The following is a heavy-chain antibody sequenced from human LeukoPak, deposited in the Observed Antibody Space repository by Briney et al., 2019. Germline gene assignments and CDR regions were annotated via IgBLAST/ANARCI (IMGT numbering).Heavy chain of an antibody. J-gene: IGHJ4*02. CDR3: ARRGSGWYVGY. D-gene: IGHD6-19*01. V-gene: IGHV5-51*01. Sequence: GESLKISCTGSGYRFTDYWIAWVRQMPGKGLEWMGIIYPGDSDTRYSPSFQGQVTISADKSISTAYLQWSSLKASDTAMYYCARRGSGWYVGYWGQGTLVTVSS. CDR2: IYPGDSDT. CDR1: GYRFTDYW.